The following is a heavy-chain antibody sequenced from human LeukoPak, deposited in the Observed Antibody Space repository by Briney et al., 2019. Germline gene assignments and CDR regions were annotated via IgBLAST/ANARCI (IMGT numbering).Heavy chain of an antibody. D-gene: IGHD3-16*01. J-gene: IGHJ4*02. CDR3: AKDINWGVFYYFDY. CDR2: ISGSGGST. Sequence: GGSLRLSCAASGFTFSSYAMSWVRQAPGKGVEWGSAISGSGGSTYYADSVKGRFTISRDNSKNTLYLQMNSLRAEDTAVYYCAKDINWGVFYYFDYWGQGTLVTVSS. CDR1: GFTFSSYA. V-gene: IGHV3-23*01.